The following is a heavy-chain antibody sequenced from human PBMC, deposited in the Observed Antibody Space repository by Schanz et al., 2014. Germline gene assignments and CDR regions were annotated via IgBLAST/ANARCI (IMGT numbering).Heavy chain of an antibody. CDR1: GLTFTSAW. J-gene: IGHJ4*02. D-gene: IGHD3-16*01. V-gene: IGHV3-15*01. Sequence: EVQLVESGGGLVKPGGSLRLSCATSGLTFTSAWMSWVRQAPGKGLEWVGRIKGKTDGGTADYAAPMKGRFTISRDDSKNTLFLQMNSLETEDTAVYYCARVKGGFDYWGQGTLVTVSS. CDR2: IKGKTDGGTA. CDR3: ARVKGGFDY.